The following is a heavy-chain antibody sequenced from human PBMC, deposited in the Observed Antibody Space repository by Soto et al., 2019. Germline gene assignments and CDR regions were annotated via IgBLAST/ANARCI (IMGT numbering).Heavy chain of an antibody. J-gene: IGHJ5*02. CDR2: INHSGST. D-gene: IGHD3-22*01. CDR1: GGSFSGYY. Sequence: PSETLSLTCAVYGGSFSGYYWSWIRQPPGKGLEWIGEINHSGSTNYNPSLKSRVTISVDTSKNQFSLKLSSVTAADTAVYYCARAPRRNVIGAPWGQGTLVTASS. CDR3: ARAPRRNVIGAP. V-gene: IGHV4-34*01.